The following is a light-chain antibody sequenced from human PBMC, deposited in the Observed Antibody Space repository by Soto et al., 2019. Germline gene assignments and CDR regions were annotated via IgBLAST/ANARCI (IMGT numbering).Light chain of an antibody. V-gene: IGKV3-20*01. CDR2: VTS. CDR1: QRVGSNY. Sequence: EIVLTQSPGTLSLSPGERATLSCRASQRVGSNYLAWYQQKPVQAPRLLIYVTSSRATGIPDRFSGSGSGTAFTLTISKLEPEDSAVYYCQQYATSPLTFGGGTKVEIK. J-gene: IGKJ4*01. CDR3: QQYATSPLT.